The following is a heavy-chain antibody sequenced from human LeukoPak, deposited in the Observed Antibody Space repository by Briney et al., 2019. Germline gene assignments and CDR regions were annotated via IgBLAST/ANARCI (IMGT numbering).Heavy chain of an antibody. CDR3: ARERGDYYDSSGPAGNAFDI. J-gene: IGHJ3*02. D-gene: IGHD3-22*01. CDR2: INHSGST. V-gene: IGHV4-34*01. CDR1: GGSFSGYY. Sequence: SETLSLTCAVYGGSFSGYYWSWIRQPPGKGLEWIGEINHSGSTNYNPSLKSRVTISVDTSKNQFSLKLSSVTAADTAVYYCARERGDYYDSSGPAGNAFDIWGQGTMVTVSS.